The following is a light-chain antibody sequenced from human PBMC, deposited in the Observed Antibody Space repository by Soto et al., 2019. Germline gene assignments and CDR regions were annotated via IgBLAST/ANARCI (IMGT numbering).Light chain of an antibody. Sequence: QTVVTQSSSASASLGSSVKLTCTLSSGHSSFIIAWHQQQPGKAPRFLMKLEGDGSYDKGSGVPDRFSGSSSGADRYLTISNLPFEDEADYYCETWDDNTWVFGGGTKLTV. CDR3: ETWDDNTWV. CDR1: SGHSSFI. J-gene: IGLJ3*02. V-gene: IGLV4-60*02. CDR2: LEGDGSY.